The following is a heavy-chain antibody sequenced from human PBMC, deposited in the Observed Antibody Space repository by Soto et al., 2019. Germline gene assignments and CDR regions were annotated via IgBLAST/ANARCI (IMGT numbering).Heavy chain of an antibody. D-gene: IGHD3-22*01. CDR1: GFTFSSCA. V-gene: IGHV3-23*01. CDR3: AKDRSRSYGSGYPLGYFDY. CDR2: ISGSGGGT. Sequence: VGSLRLSCAASGFTFSSCAMSWVRQAPGKGLEWVSGISGSGGGTYYADSVKGRFTISRDNSKNTLYLQMNSLRAEDTAVYYCAKDRSRSYGSGYPLGYFDYWGQGTLVTVSS. J-gene: IGHJ4*02.